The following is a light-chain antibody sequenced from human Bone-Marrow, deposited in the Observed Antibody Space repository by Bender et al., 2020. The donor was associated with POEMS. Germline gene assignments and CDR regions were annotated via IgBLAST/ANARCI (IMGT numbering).Light chain of an antibody. CDR2: LNNDGRQ. J-gene: IGLJ3*02. CDR3: QTWGPGIQV. CDR1: SGHSTYA. Sequence: QLVVTQSPSASASLGASVRLTCTLSSGHSTYAIAWHQQQPGKGPRFLMKLNNDGRQSKGDGVPDRFSGSSFGAERYLTISNLQSEDEADYFCQTWGPGIQVFGGGAKLTVL. V-gene: IGLV4-69*01.